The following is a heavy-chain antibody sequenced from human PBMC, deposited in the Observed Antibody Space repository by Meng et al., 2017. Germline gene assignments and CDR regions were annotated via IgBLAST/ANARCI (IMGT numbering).Heavy chain of an antibody. CDR3: ARINVGDGYGTFDY. CDR2: IDCDDDK. J-gene: IGHJ4*02. D-gene: IGHD5-24*01. Sequence: SGPTLVKPTHTLTLTCTFSGFSLSTSGMCVSWIRQPPGKALEWLALIDCDDDKYYSTSLKTRLTISKDTSKNQVVLTMTNMDPVDTATYYCARINVGDGYGTFDYWGQGTLVTVSS. CDR1: GFSLSTSGMC. V-gene: IGHV2-70*01.